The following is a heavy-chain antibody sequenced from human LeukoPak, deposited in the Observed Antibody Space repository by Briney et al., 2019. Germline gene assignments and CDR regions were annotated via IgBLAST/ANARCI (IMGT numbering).Heavy chain of an antibody. CDR3: ARDPVYYDPHPYYYYYGMDV. V-gene: IGHV3-33*01. CDR2: IWYDGSNK. CDR1: RFTFSSYG. D-gene: IGHD1-26*01. J-gene: IGHJ6*02. Sequence: GGSLRLSCAASRFTFSSYGMHWVRQAPGKGLEWVAVIWYDGSNKYYADSVKGRFTISRDNSKNTLYLQMNSLRAEDTAVYYCARDPVYYDPHPYYYYYGMDVWGQGTTVTVSS.